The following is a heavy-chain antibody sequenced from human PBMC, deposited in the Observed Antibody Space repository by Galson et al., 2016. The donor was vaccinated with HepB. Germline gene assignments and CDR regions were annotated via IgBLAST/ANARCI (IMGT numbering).Heavy chain of an antibody. Sequence: SLRLSCAASGFTFSTYTLNWVRQAPGKGLEWVSYISNSGDSIYYADSVKGRFTISRDNAKNSLYLRMNSLRADDTAVYYCARDPMRFAFDLWGQGTMVTVSS. CDR3: ARDPMRFAFDL. J-gene: IGHJ3*01. CDR1: GFTFSTYT. V-gene: IGHV3-48*04. CDR2: ISNSGDSI.